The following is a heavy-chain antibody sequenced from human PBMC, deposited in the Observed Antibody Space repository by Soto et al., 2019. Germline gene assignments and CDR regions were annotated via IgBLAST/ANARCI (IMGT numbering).Heavy chain of an antibody. CDR2: IKQDGSEE. V-gene: IGHV3-7*01. J-gene: IGHJ4*02. CDR3: SGSSGWRNDY. Sequence: EVQLVEAGGDLVQPGGSLRLSCVGSGFTFSTFWVTWVRQAPGKGLEWVANIKQDGSEELYADSVKGRFTISRDNAKNSLFLQMTSLRAEDTAMYYCSGSSGWRNDYWGQGTLVTVSS. D-gene: IGHD6-19*01. CDR1: GFTFSTFW.